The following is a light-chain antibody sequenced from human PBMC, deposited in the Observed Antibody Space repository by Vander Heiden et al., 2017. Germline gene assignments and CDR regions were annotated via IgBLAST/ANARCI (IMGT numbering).Light chain of an antibody. CDR1: NSNIGVNY. J-gene: IGLJ3*02. Sequence: QSVLTQPPSASGTPGQRVTISCSGSNSNIGVNYVYWYQQLPGTAPKLLIYSKTQRPSGVPDRFSGSKSGTSASLAISELRSEDEADYYCATWDDSLSGPVFGGGTKLTVL. CDR2: SKT. CDR3: ATWDDSLSGPV. V-gene: IGLV1-47*02.